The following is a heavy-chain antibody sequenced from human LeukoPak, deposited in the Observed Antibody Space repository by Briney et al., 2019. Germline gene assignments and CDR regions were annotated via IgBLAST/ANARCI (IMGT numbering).Heavy chain of an antibody. CDR3: ASTTTDSSGYYYYYYGMDV. Sequence: GGSLRLSCAASGFAVSSNYMSWVRQAPGKGLEWVSVIYSGGSTYYADSVKGRFTISRHNSKNTLYLQMNSLRAEDTAVYYCASTTTDSSGYYYYYYGMDVWGQGTTVTVSS. V-gene: IGHV3-53*04. J-gene: IGHJ6*02. CDR1: GFAVSSNY. CDR2: IYSGGST. D-gene: IGHD3-22*01.